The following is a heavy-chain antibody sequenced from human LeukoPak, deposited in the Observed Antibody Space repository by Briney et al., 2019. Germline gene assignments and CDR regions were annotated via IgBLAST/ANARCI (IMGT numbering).Heavy chain of an antibody. D-gene: IGHD3-22*01. V-gene: IGHV1-69*13. CDR1: GGTFSSYA. J-gene: IGHJ4*02. Sequence: ASVKVSCKASGGTFSSYAISWVRQAPGQGLEWMGGIIPIFGTANYAQKFQGRVTITADESTSTAYMELSSLRSEDTAVYYCARGRPYDSSGCFDYWGQGTLVTVSS. CDR3: ARGRPYDSSGCFDY. CDR2: IIPIFGTA.